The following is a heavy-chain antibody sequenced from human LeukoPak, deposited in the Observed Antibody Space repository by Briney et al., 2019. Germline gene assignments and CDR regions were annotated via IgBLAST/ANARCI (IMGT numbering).Heavy chain of an antibody. D-gene: IGHD6-13*01. J-gene: IGHJ4*02. CDR3: AMSSYSSTWAGTH. Sequence: ASVKVSYKASGYTFTGYYMHWVRQAPGQGLEWMGWINPNSDDTNYAQKFQGRVTMTRDTSISTGYMELSSLRSDDTAVYYCAMSSYSSTWAGTHWGQGTLVIVSS. CDR2: INPNSDDT. CDR1: GYTFTGYY. V-gene: IGHV1-2*02.